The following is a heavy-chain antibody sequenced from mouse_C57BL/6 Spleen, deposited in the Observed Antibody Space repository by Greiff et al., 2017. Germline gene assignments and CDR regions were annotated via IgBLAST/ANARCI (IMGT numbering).Heavy chain of an antibody. CDR3: AKDQGDYYFDD. J-gene: IGHJ2*01. V-gene: IGHV5-4*01. CDR2: ISAGGSYT. Sequence: EVMLVESGGGLVKPGGSLKLSCAASGFNFSSYAMSWVRQTPEKRLEWVATISAGGSYTYYPDNVKGRFTISRDNAENNLYLQMSHLTSEDTAMYYCAKDQGDYYFDDWGQGTTLTVSS. D-gene: IGHD3-2*02. CDR1: GFNFSSYA.